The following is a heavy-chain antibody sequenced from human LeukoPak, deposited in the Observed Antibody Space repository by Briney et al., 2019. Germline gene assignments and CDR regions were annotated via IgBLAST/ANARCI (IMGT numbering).Heavy chain of an antibody. Sequence: KTSETPSLTCAVYGGSFSGYYWSWIRQPPGKGLEWIGEINHSGSTNYNPSLKSRVTISVDTSKNQFSLKLSSVAAADTAVYYCAREDIVVVVAATPSTMTNWFDPWGQGTLVTVSS. V-gene: IGHV4-34*01. J-gene: IGHJ5*02. CDR1: GGSFSGYY. D-gene: IGHD2-15*01. CDR2: INHSGST. CDR3: AREDIVVVVAATPSTMTNWFDP.